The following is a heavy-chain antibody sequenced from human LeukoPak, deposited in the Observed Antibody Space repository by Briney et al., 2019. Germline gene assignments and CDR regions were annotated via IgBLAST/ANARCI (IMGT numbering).Heavy chain of an antibody. CDR1: GFTFSSYD. CDR2: ISTGGSTI. CDR3: AELGITMIGGV. V-gene: IGHV3-48*03. Sequence: HTGGSLRLSCAASGFTFSSYDMNWVRQAPGKGLEWVSYISTGGSTIYYADSLKGRFTISRDNAKNSLYLQMNSLRAEDTAVYYCAELGITMIGGVWGKGTTVTISS. D-gene: IGHD3-10*02. J-gene: IGHJ6*04.